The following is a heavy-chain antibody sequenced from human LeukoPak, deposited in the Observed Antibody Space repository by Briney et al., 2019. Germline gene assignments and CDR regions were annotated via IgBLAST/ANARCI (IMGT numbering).Heavy chain of an antibody. CDR3: AKDRKDQGRSPRAYPDAFDI. CDR2: ISGSGGST. V-gene: IGHV3-23*01. Sequence: PGGSLRLSCAASGFTFSSYTMNWVRQAPGKGLEWVSAISGSGGSTYYADSVKGRFTISRDNSKNTLYLQMNSLRAEDTAVYYCAKDRKDQGRSPRAYPDAFDIWGQGTMVTVSS. J-gene: IGHJ3*02. CDR1: GFTFSSYT. D-gene: IGHD1-14*01.